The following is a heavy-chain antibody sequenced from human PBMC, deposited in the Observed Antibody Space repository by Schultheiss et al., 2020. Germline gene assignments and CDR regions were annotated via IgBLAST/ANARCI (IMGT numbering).Heavy chain of an antibody. CDR1: GFTFSSNY. J-gene: IGHJ4*02. V-gene: IGHV3-49*03. CDR3: TRDYELRFLEWLPID. Sequence: GGSLRLSCAASGFTFSSNYMSWIRQAPGKGLEWVGVIRSKAYGGTTGYAASVKGRFTISRDDSKRIAYLQMNSLKTEDTAVYYCTRDYELRFLEWLPIDWGQGTLVTVSS. CDR2: IRSKAYGGTT. D-gene: IGHD3-3*01.